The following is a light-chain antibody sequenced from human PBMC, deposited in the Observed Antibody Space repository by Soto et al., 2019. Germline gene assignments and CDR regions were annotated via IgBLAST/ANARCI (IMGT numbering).Light chain of an antibody. CDR1: QTARNNY. J-gene: IGKJ4*01. V-gene: IGKV3-20*01. CDR3: QQYSSCPFT. CDR2: DAS. Sequence: EVVLTQSPGTLSSSPGERATLSCSASQTARNNYLAWYQPKPGQAPRLLIYDASSSATGIPDRFSGGGSGTDFTLTIRRLEPEYFAVYYGQQYSSCPFTFGGGTKVESK.